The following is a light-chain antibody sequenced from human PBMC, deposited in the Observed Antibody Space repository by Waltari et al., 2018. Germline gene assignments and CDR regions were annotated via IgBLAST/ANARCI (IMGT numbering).Light chain of an antibody. V-gene: IGLV10-54*04. CDR2: RND. CDR3: SSWDKNLVAVV. CDR1: HNNVVNQG. J-gene: IGLJ3*02. Sequence: QAGLTQPPSVSRALGQTATVTCTGNHNNVVNQGVSWLQHHQGHPPKLLSYRNDNRPSGISERFSASRSGNTASLTITGLQPDDEADYYCSSWDKNLVAVVFGGGTKVTVL.